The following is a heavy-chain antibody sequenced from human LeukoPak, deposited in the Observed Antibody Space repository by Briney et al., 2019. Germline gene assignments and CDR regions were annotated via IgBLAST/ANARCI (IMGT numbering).Heavy chain of an antibody. CDR3: ARGARGSPNASHWFDP. CDR1: GGTFSSYA. CDR2: IIPIFGTA. D-gene: IGHD1-26*01. J-gene: IGHJ5*02. V-gene: IGHV1-69*13. Sequence: ASVKVSCKASGGTFSSYAISWVRQAPGQGLEWMGGIIPIFGTANYAQKFQGRVTITADESTSTAYMELSSLRSEDTAVYYCARGARGSPNASHWFDPWGQGTLVTVSS.